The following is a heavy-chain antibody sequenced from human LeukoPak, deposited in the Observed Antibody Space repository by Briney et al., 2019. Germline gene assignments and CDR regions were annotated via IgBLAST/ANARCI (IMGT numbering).Heavy chain of an antibody. CDR3: ARHVGISF. Sequence: GGSLRLSCTASGFTFSGAWMTWVRQAPGKGLEWVANIREDGTEKNYVDSVKGRFTISRDNAKNSLFLQMSNLRDDDTAIYYCARHVGISFWGQGTLVAVSS. V-gene: IGHV3-7*01. J-gene: IGHJ4*02. CDR2: IREDGTEK. CDR1: GFTFSGAW. D-gene: IGHD7-27*01.